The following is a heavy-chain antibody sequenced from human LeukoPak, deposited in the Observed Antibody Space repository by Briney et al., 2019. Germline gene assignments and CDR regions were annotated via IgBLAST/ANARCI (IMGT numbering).Heavy chain of an antibody. CDR2: IRSKTFGGTT. J-gene: IGHJ4*02. Sequence: GGSLRLSCTSSGFTFGTYAVSWFRQAPGKGLEWVAFIRSKTFGGTTEYAASVEGRFTISRDDSKSIAYLQMNSLKTEDTAVYYCTRYSGRTDYWSQGTLVTVSS. V-gene: IGHV3-49*03. D-gene: IGHD5-18*01. CDR1: GFTFGTYA. CDR3: TRYSGRTDY.